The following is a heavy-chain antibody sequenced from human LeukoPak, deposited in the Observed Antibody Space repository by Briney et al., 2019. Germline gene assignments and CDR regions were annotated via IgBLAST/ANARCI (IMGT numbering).Heavy chain of an antibody. Sequence: GASVKVSCKASGNTFIGNYIHWVRQARGQGLEWMGWINPNSGGANYAQRFQGRVTMTRDTSVTTAFLDLDRLTADDTAVYYCVTRSYTSGWPTWGQGTLDSVSS. CDR3: VTRSYTSGWPT. V-gene: IGHV1-2*02. D-gene: IGHD6-19*01. CDR1: GNTFIGNY. CDR2: INPNSGGA. J-gene: IGHJ5*02.